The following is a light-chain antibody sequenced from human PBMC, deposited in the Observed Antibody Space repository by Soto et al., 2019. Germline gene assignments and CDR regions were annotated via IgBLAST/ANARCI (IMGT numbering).Light chain of an antibody. CDR3: AAWDDSLNGWV. V-gene: IGLV1-44*01. Sequence: QSVLTQSPSASGTLGQRVTISCSGSSSNIGSKTVNWYQQVPGTAPKLLIYSNNQRPSGVPDRFSGSKSGTSASLAISGLQSEDEADYYCAAWDDSLNGWVFGGGTKLTVL. CDR1: SSNIGSKT. CDR2: SNN. J-gene: IGLJ3*02.